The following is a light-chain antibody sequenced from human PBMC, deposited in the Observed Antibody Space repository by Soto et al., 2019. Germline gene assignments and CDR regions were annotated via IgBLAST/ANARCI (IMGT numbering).Light chain of an antibody. Sequence: DIQMTQSPSSLSASVGDRVTITCRASQSISSYLNWYQQKPGKAPKLLIYAASSLQSGVQSRFSGSGSGTVFTFTISSLQPEDFATYYCQQSYSTPVTFGQGTKVDIK. V-gene: IGKV1-39*01. CDR3: QQSYSTPVT. CDR1: QSISSY. J-gene: IGKJ1*01. CDR2: AAS.